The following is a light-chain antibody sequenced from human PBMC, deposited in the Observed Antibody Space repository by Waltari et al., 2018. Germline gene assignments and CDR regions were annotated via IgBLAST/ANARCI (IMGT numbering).Light chain of an antibody. CDR1: SSDVGGYNS. CDR2: EVS. CDR3: SSYTSSSTYV. V-gene: IGLV2-14*01. J-gene: IGLJ1*01. Sequence: QSALTQPASVSGSPGPSITISCTGTSSDVGGYNSVSWYQQHPGKAPKLMIYEVSNRPSGVSNRFSGSKSGNTASLTISGLQAEDEADYYCSSYTSSSTYVFGTGTKVTVL.